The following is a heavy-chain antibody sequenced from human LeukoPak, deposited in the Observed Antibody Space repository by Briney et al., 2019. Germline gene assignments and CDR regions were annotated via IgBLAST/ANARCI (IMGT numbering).Heavy chain of an antibody. D-gene: IGHD3-22*01. V-gene: IGHV3-9*01. CDR1: GFTFDDYA. CDR2: ISWNSGSI. J-gene: IGHJ4*02. CDR3: AKDKRNYYDSSGYSYYFDY. Sequence: PGRSLRLSCAASGFTFDDYAMHWVRQAPGKGLEWVSSISWNSGSIGYADSVKGRFTISRDNAKNSLYLQMNSLRAEDTALYYCAKDKRNYYDSSGYSYYFDYWGQGTLVTVSS.